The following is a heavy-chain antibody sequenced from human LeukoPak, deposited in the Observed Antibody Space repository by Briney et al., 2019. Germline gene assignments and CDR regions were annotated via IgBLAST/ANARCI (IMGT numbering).Heavy chain of an antibody. Sequence: PGGSLRLSCAASGFTFSNYAMSWVRQAPGKGLEWVSAISGSGGSTYYPDSMKGRFTISRDNSKNTLYLQMNSLRAEDTAVYYCAKETYYDSSGAPLFDYWGQGTLVTVSS. CDR2: ISGSGGST. CDR3: AKETYYDSSGAPLFDY. J-gene: IGHJ4*02. CDR1: GFTFSNYA. V-gene: IGHV3-23*01. D-gene: IGHD3-22*01.